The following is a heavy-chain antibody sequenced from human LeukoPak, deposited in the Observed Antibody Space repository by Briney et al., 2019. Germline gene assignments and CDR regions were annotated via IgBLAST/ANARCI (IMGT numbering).Heavy chain of an antibody. CDR1: GFTFSSYA. Sequence: PGGSLRLSCAASGFTFSSYAMHWVRQAPGQGLEWMGLINPSGSSTSYAQKFQGRLSLTRDMSTSTDYMELSSLRSEDTAVYYCARDNSVGDTAWWFDPWGQGTLVTVSS. J-gene: IGHJ5*02. CDR2: INPSGSST. D-gene: IGHD1-26*01. V-gene: IGHV1-46*01. CDR3: ARDNSVGDTAWWFDP.